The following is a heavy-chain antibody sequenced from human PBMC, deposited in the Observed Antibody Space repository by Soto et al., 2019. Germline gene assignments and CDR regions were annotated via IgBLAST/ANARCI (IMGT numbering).Heavy chain of an antibody. CDR3: AKDGVGGWSRKGYYYYGMDV. D-gene: IGHD6-19*01. V-gene: IGHV3-23*01. CDR1: GFTFSSYA. CDR2: ISGSGGST. Sequence: PGGSLRLSCAASGFTFSSYAMSWVRQAPGKGLEWVSTISGSGGSTYDADSVKGRFTISRDNSKNTLYLQMNSLRAEDTAVYYCAKDGVGGWSRKGYYYYGMDVWGQGTTVTVSS. J-gene: IGHJ6*02.